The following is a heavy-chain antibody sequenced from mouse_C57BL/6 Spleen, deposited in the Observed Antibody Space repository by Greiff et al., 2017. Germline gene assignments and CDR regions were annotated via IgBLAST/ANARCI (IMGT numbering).Heavy chain of an antibody. CDR2: IDPEDGDT. CDR1: GFNIKDYY. V-gene: IGHV14-1*01. Sequence: VQLQQSGAELVRPGASVKLSCTASGFNIKDYYMHWVKQRPEQGLEWIGRIDPEDGDTEYAPKFQGKATMTAGTSSNTAYLQLSSLTSEDTAVYYCTRLYDYHFAYWGQGTLVTVSA. CDR3: TRLYDYHFAY. D-gene: IGHD2-4*01. J-gene: IGHJ3*01.